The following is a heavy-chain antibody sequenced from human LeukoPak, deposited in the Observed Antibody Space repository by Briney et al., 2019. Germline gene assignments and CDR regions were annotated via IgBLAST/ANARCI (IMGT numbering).Heavy chain of an antibody. CDR1: GFTFSSYA. CDR3: AKHDDILTGYYYYGMDV. Sequence: GGSLRLSCAASGFTFSSYAMSWVRQAPGKGLEWVSAISGSGGSTYYADSVKGRFTISRDNSKNTLYLQMNSLRAEDTAVYYCAKHDDILTGYYYYGMDVWGQGTTVTVSS. D-gene: IGHD3-9*01. CDR2: ISGSGGST. V-gene: IGHV3-23*01. J-gene: IGHJ6*02.